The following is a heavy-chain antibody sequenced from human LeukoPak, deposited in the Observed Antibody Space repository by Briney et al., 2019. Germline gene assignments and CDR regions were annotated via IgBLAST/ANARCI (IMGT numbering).Heavy chain of an antibody. V-gene: IGHV4-34*01. J-gene: IGHJ4*02. CDR2: INHSGST. CDR1: GGSFSGYY. Sequence: PSETLSLTCAVYGGSFSGYYWSWIRQPPGKGLEWIWEINHSGSTNYNPSLKSRVTISVDTSKNQFSLKLSSVTAADTAVYYCAAAAGSFDYWGQGTLVTVSS. CDR3: AAAAGSFDY. D-gene: IGHD6-13*01.